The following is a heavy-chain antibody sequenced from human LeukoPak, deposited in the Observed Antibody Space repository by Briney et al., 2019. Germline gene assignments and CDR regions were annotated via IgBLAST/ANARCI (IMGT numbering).Heavy chain of an antibody. CDR2: ISSSSSTI. V-gene: IGHV3-48*01. Sequence: PGGSLRLSCAASGFTFSSYSMNWVRQAPGKGLEWVSYISSSSSTIYYADSVKGRFTISRDNSKNTLYLQMNSLRAEDTAVYYCAKLGYSSGWYENYWGQGTLVTVSS. CDR1: GFTFSSYS. D-gene: IGHD6-19*01. J-gene: IGHJ4*02. CDR3: AKLGYSSGWYENY.